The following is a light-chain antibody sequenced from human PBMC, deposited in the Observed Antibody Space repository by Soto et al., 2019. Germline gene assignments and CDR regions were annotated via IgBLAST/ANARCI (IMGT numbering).Light chain of an antibody. CDR2: DAS. Sequence: EIVLTQSPATLSLSPGERATLSCRASQSVSSYLAWYPQKPGQAPRLLIYDASNRATGIPARFSGSGSGTDVPLTLSSLEPEDFAVYYCQQRSNWPLTFGGGTKVEIK. CDR1: QSVSSY. CDR3: QQRSNWPLT. J-gene: IGKJ4*01. V-gene: IGKV3-11*01.